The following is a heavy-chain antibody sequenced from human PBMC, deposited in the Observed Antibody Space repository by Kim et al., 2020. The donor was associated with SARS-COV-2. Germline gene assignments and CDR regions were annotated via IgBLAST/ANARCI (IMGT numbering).Heavy chain of an antibody. D-gene: IGHD5-12*01. V-gene: IGHV3-23*01. CDR1: GFTFSSYA. Sequence: GGSLRLSCAASGFTFSSYAMSWVRQAPGKGLEWVSAISGSGGGTYYADSVKGRFTLSRDSSKNTLYLQMNSLRAEDTAVYYCATGGLGGYTLDVWGQGTTVTVSS. CDR2: ISGSGGGT. J-gene: IGHJ6*02. CDR3: ATGGLGGYTLDV.